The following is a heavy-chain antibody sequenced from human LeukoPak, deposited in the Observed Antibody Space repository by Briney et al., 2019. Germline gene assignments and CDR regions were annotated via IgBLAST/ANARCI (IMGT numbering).Heavy chain of an antibody. J-gene: IGHJ4*02. CDR3: ARHRGITDTAMAY. CDR1: GYTFSDYY. Sequence: ASVKVSCKTSGYTFSDYYIHWIRQAPGQGLEWVGWINPNSGDTDYAQKFQGRVTVTRGTSISTAYMELGRLRSDDTAVYYCARHRGITDTAMAYWGQGTLVTVSS. CDR2: INPNSGDT. D-gene: IGHD5-18*01. V-gene: IGHV1-2*02.